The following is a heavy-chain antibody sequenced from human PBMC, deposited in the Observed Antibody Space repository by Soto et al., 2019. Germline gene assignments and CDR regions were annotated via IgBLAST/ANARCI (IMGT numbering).Heavy chain of an antibody. CDR2: IIGSGDEE. Sequence: EMQLLESGGGLVQPGGSLTLSCEASGFFFYSYVMSWVRQVPGKGLEWVSSIIGSGDEEWDGDAVKGRFTISRDNSKNRLYLKMSSLRAEDSAVYYCVKRGANWGPFDIWGQGTMVSVSS. CDR1: GFFFYSYV. J-gene: IGHJ3*02. V-gene: IGHV3-23*01. D-gene: IGHD7-27*01. CDR3: VKRGANWGPFDI.